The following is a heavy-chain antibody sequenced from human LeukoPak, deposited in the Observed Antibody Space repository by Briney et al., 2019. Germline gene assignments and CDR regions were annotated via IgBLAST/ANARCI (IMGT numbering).Heavy chain of an antibody. CDR2: IYYSGST. D-gene: IGHD6-13*01. CDR3: ATQIAAAGLSLGGDAFDI. V-gene: IGHV4-39*01. CDR1: GGSISSSSYY. Sequence: PSETLSLTSTVPGGSISSSSYYWGWIRQPPGKGLERIGSIYYSGSTYYNPSLKSRVTISVDTSKNQFSLKLSSVTAADTAVYYCATQIAAAGLSLGGDAFDIWGQGTMVTVSS. J-gene: IGHJ3*02.